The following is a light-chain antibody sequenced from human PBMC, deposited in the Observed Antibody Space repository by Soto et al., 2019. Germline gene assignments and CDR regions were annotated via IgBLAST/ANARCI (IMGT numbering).Light chain of an antibody. CDR3: QQYGSSAWT. Sequence: EIVLTQSPGTLSLSPGERATLSCRASQSVSSNLAWYQQRPGQAPRLIVYGASTRATGIADRFSGSGSGTDFTLTISRLEPEDFAVYYCQQYGSSAWTFGQGTKVDIK. J-gene: IGKJ1*01. CDR2: GAS. CDR1: QSVSSN. V-gene: IGKV3-20*01.